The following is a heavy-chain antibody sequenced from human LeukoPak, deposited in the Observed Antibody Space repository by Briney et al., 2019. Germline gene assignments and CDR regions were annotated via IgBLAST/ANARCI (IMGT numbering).Heavy chain of an antibody. V-gene: IGHV3-53*01. D-gene: IGHD3-16*01. CDR3: ARGEFDI. CDR2: IYSGGST. Sequence: GGSLRLSCAASGFTFSTYAMSWVRQAPGKGLEWVSVIYSGGSTYYADSVKGRFTISRDNSKNTLYLQMNSLRAEDTAVYYCARGEFDIWGQGTMVTVSS. CDR1: GFTFSTYA. J-gene: IGHJ3*02.